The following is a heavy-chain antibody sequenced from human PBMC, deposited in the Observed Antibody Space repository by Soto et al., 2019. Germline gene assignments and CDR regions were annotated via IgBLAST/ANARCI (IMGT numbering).Heavy chain of an antibody. D-gene: IGHD6-19*01. V-gene: IGHV2-5*02. CDR3: AHQQWLVHFDY. J-gene: IGHJ4*02. Sequence: QITLKESGPTLVKPTQTLTLTCTFSGFSLSTSGVGVGWIRQPPGKALEWLALIYWDDDKRYSPSLKNRHTITKDTSKNQVVLTMTNMDPVDTATYYCAHQQWLVHFDYWGQGTLVTVSS. CDR1: GFSLSTSGVG. CDR2: IYWDDDK.